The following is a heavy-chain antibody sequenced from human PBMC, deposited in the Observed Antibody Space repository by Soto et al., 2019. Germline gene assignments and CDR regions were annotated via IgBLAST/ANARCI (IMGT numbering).Heavy chain of an antibody. J-gene: IGHJ4*02. CDR2: IIPIFNST. D-gene: IGHD2-2*02. Sequence: QAQLVQSGAEVKTPGSSLKVSCKVSGSRFSNYVISWVRQAPGHGLEWLGRIIPIFNSTKYAQSFQGRVTITADKSTSTASRELSSLRSDDTAVYYCAREGRGKKAGYNGLVSLGYWGQGTLVTVSS. CDR1: GSRFSNYV. CDR3: AREGRGKKAGYNGLVSLGY. V-gene: IGHV1-69*06.